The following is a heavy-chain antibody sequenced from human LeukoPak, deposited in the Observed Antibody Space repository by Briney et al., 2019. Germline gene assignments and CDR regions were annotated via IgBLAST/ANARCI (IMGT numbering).Heavy chain of an antibody. CDR2: ISSSSSYI. CDR3: ARDPIYCSGGSCSDY. D-gene: IGHD2-15*01. Sequence: GGSLRLSCAASGFTFSSYSMNWVRQAPGKGLEWVSSISSSSSYIYYADSVKGRFTISRDNAKNSLYLQMNSLRAEDTAVYYCARDPIYCSGGSCSDYWGQGTLVTVFS. CDR1: GFTFSSYS. J-gene: IGHJ4*02. V-gene: IGHV3-21*01.